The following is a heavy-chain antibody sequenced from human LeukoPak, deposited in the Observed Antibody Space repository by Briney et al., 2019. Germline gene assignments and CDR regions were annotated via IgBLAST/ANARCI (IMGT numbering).Heavy chain of an antibody. CDR3: AKDQEMALLHGFDH. Sequence: GGSLRLSCAASGFTFSSYAMSWVRQAPGKGLEWVSAISGSGGSTYYADSAKGRFTISRDNSKNTLYLQMNSLRAEDTAVYYCAKDQEMALLHGFDHWGQGTLVTVSS. J-gene: IGHJ4*02. CDR1: GFTFSSYA. D-gene: IGHD5-24*01. CDR2: ISGSGGST. V-gene: IGHV3-23*01.